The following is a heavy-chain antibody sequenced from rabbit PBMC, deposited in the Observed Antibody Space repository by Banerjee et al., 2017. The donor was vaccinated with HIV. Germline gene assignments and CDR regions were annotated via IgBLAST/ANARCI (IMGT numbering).Heavy chain of an antibody. Sequence: QSLEESGGGLVQPEGSLALTCKASGFSFSSSDYICWVRQAPGKGLEWISCIYAGNNGGTYYASWAKGRFTFSRTSSTTVTLQMTSLTAADTATYFCARDLTDIIGWNFGWWGQGTLVTVS. CDR1: GFSFSSSDY. CDR3: ARDLTDIIGWNFGW. J-gene: IGHJ4*01. D-gene: IGHD4-1*01. CDR2: IYAGNNGGT. V-gene: IGHV1S40*01.